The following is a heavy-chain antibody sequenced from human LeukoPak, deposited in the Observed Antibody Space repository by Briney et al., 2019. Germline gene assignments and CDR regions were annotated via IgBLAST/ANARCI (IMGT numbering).Heavy chain of an antibody. J-gene: IGHJ4*02. V-gene: IGHV4-39*01. CDR3: ARHHSSYFDY. CDR1: GGSISSSSYY. D-gene: IGHD6-6*01. Sequence: PSETLSLTCTVSGGSISSSSYYWDWIRQPPGKGLEWIGSIYYSGSTYYNPSLKSRVTISVDTSKNQFSLKLSSVTAADTAVYYCARHHSSYFDYWGQGTLVTVSS. CDR2: IYYSGST.